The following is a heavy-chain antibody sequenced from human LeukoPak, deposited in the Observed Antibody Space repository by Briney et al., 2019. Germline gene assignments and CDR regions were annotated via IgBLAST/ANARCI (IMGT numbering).Heavy chain of an antibody. CDR3: ARVGGGSSGWYP. CDR2: NYYGGST. Sequence: SETLSLTCTVSGGSISSYYWSWIRQPPVKGLEWIGYNYYGGSTNYNPSLKSRVTISVDTSKNQFSLKLRSVTAADTAVYYCARVGGGSSGWYPWGQGTLVTVSS. J-gene: IGHJ4*02. V-gene: IGHV4-59*01. CDR1: GGSISSYY. D-gene: IGHD6-19*01.